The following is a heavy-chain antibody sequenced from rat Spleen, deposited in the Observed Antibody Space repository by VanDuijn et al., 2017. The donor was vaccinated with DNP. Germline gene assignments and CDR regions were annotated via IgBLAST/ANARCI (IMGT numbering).Heavy chain of an antibody. D-gene: IGHD1-4*01. CDR3: ARLLAGRSYYFDS. J-gene: IGHJ2*01. CDR1: GFTFSSYW. Sequence: EVQLVETGGGLVQPGRSLKLSCVASGFTFSSYWMYWIRQAPGKGLEWIASITSGSGTTSYPDSVKGRFTISRDNAKNTQYLQMDSLRSEDTATYYCARLLAGRSYYFDSWGQGVMVTVSS. CDR2: ITSGSGTT. V-gene: IGHV5-58*01.